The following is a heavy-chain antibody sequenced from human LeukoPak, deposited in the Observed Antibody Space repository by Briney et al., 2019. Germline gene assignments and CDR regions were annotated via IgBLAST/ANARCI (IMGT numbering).Heavy chain of an antibody. V-gene: IGHV3-23*01. J-gene: IGHJ4*02. Sequence: GGSLRLSCAASGFTFSSYAMSWVRQAPGKGLEWVSAISGSGGSTYYADSAKGRFTISRDNSKNTLYLQMNSLRAEDTAVYYCAKDLEEAVAGTWDYWGQGTLVTVSS. CDR3: AKDLEEAVAGTWDY. CDR1: GFTFSSYA. CDR2: ISGSGGST. D-gene: IGHD6-19*01.